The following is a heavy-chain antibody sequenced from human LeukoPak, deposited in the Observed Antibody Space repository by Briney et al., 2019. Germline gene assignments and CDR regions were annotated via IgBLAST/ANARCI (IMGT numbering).Heavy chain of an antibody. J-gene: IGHJ4*02. D-gene: IGHD3-10*01. Sequence: ASVKVSCKASGYTVTSYGISWVRQAPGQGLEWMGWISAYNGNTNYAQKLQGRVTMTTDTSTSTAYMELRSLRSDDTAVYYCARIGVHRLLWFGDQKYYFDYWGQGTLVTVSS. CDR3: ARIGVHRLLWFGDQKYYFDY. CDR1: GYTVTSYG. CDR2: ISAYNGNT. V-gene: IGHV1-18*01.